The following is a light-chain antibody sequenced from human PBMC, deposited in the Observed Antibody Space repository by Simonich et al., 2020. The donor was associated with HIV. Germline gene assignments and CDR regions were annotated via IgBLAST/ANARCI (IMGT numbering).Light chain of an antibody. CDR2: DAS. V-gene: IGKV1-33*01. CDR3: QQYENLPYT. J-gene: IGKJ2*01. Sequence: DIQMTQSQSSLSESVRDSVTINCQESKDLRHYLNWYQQQQRKAPKLLIYDASNLETGVPSRFSGSGSGTDFSFTINSLQPEDSATYYCQQYENLPYTFGQGTKLEIK. CDR1: KDLRHY.